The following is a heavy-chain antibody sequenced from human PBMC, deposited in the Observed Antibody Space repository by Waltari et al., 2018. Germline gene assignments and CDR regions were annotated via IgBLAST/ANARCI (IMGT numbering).Heavy chain of an antibody. CDR2: IYWDDDK. V-gene: IGHV2-5*02. J-gene: IGHJ4*02. D-gene: IGHD3-22*01. Sequence: QITLKESGPTLVKPTQTLTLTCTFSGFSLSTSGVGVGWIRQPPGKALEWLALIYWDDDKRYSPSLKSRLTITKDTSKNQVVLTMTNMDPVDTATYYCAHRVHYDSSAPHPANYFDYWGQGTLVTVSS. CDR3: AHRVHYDSSAPHPANYFDY. CDR1: GFSLSTSGVG.